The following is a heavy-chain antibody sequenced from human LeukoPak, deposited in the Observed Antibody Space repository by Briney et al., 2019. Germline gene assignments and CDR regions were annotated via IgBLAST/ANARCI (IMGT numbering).Heavy chain of an antibody. D-gene: IGHD4-23*01. CDR2: ISWNSGNI. CDR1: GFTFDDYA. Sequence: GGSLRLSCAASGFTFDDYAMHWVRQAPGKGLEWVSGISWNSGNIGYADSVKGRFTISRDNAKNSLYLQMNSLRAEDTALYYCAKDSNYGGNSLLDYWGQGTLVTVSS. J-gene: IGHJ4*02. CDR3: AKDSNYGGNSLLDY. V-gene: IGHV3-9*01.